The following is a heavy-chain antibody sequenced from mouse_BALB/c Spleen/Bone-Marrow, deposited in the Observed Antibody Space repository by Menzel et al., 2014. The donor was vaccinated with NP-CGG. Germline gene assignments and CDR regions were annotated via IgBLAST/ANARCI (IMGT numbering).Heavy chain of an antibody. CDR2: IRNKANSYTT. CDR3: ARDMGGLLFDY. CDR1: GFTFTDYY. Sequence: EVKLVESGGGLVQPGGSLRLSCATSGFTFTDYYMNWVRQPPGKALEWLGFIRNKANSYTTEYSASVKGRFTISRDNSQSILYLQMNTLRAEDSATYYCARDMGGLLFDYWGQGTTLTVSS. D-gene: IGHD2-3*01. V-gene: IGHV7-3*02. J-gene: IGHJ2*01.